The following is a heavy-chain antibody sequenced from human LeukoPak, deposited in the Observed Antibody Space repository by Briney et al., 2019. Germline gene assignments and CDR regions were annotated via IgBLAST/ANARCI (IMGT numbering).Heavy chain of an antibody. CDR2: ISGSGAGT. CDR1: GFTFSSYA. D-gene: IGHD3-22*01. Sequence: GGSLRLSCAASGFTFSSYAMNWARQAPGKGLEWVSDISGSGAGTYYADAVKGRFTISRDNSKNTLYLQMSSLRAEDTAVYYCAKALLYYYDDNWGQGTLVTVSS. V-gene: IGHV3-23*01. CDR3: AKALLYYYDDN. J-gene: IGHJ4*02.